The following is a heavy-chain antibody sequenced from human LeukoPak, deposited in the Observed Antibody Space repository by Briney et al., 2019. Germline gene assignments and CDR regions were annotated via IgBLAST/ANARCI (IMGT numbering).Heavy chain of an antibody. Sequence: ASVKVSCKTSGYIFTTYYMHWVRQAPGQGLEWMGIINPGGGSTTYAQKFQGRVTMTSDTSTSPVYRELSSLRCEDTAVYYCAIQTRGYSGYETEIWGQGTLVTVSS. D-gene: IGHD5-12*01. V-gene: IGHV1-46*01. CDR3: AIQTRGYSGYETEI. CDR1: GYIFTTYY. CDR2: INPGGGST. J-gene: IGHJ4*02.